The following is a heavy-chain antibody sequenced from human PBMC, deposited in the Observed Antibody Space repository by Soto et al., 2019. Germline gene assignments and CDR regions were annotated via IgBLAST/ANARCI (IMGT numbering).Heavy chain of an antibody. CDR1: GFTFSSYW. D-gene: IGHD1-7*01. CDR3: ARDQKWDYWKYGYYYGMDV. Sequence: GGSLRLSCGASGFTFSSYWMSWVRQAPGKGLEWVASIKRDGSEKYYVDSVKGRFTTSRDNAKNSLYLQMNSLRVEDTAVYYCARDQKWDYWKYGYYYGMDVWGQGTTVTVYS. V-gene: IGHV3-7*01. CDR2: IKRDGSEK. J-gene: IGHJ6*02.